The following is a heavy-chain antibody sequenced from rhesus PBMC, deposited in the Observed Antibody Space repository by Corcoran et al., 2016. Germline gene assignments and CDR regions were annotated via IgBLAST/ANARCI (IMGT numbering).Heavy chain of an antibody. V-gene: IGHV3S42*01. J-gene: IGHJ4*01. Sequence: EVQLVESGGGLAKPGGSLRLSCAASGCISSGYWMNWVRPTPGKGLEWISTGNNGGSGTYDADSVKGRITISRDNSKSTLSLQMNSLTTEDTAVYYCATDTFGYSSYGYWGQGVLVTVSS. D-gene: IGHD5-36*01. CDR2: GNNGGSGT. CDR1: GCISSGYW. CDR3: ATDTFGYSSYGY.